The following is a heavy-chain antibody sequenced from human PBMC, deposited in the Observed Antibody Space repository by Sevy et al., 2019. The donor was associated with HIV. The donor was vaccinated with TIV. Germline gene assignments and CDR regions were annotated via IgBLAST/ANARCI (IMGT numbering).Heavy chain of an antibody. Sequence: SETLSLTCTVSGDSTSRGGYYWSWIRQHPGGGLEWIGYIFYSGSTYYNLALKSRLTISVDTSNNQFSLNLSSVTAADTAVYYCASAPYYYDSGGYYRGEYFQHWGQGTLVTVSS. CDR3: ASAPYYYDSGGYYRGEYFQH. J-gene: IGHJ1*01. V-gene: IGHV4-31*03. CDR1: GDSTSRGGYY. CDR2: IFYSGST. D-gene: IGHD3-22*01.